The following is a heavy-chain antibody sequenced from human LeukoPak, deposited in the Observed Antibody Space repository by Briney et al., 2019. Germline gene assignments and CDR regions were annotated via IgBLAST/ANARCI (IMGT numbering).Heavy chain of an antibody. CDR1: VYTFIGYY. J-gene: IGHJ1*01. V-gene: IGHV1-2*02. CDR3: ARDRGYCTNGVCYPEYFQH. CDR2: INPKSGGT. Sequence: ASVKVSRKPSVYTFIGYYMHWVRPAPGQGLEWMGWINPKSGGTHYAQKFQGRVTMTRDTSTRTAYMELSRLRSGDTAVYYCARDRGYCTNGVCYPEYFQHWGQGTLVTVSS. D-gene: IGHD2-8*01.